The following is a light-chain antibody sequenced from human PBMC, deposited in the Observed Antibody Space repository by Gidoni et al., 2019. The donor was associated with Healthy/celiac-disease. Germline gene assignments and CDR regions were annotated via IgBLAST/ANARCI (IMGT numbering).Light chain of an antibody. CDR3: QQYNNWPPWT. Sequence: EIVMPQSPATLSVSPGERATLSCRASQSVSSNLAWYQQKPGQAPRLLIYGASTRATGLPARFSGSGSGTEFTLTISSLQSEDCAVYYCQQYNNWPPWTFGQGTKVEIK. J-gene: IGKJ1*01. CDR1: QSVSSN. CDR2: GAS. V-gene: IGKV3D-15*01.